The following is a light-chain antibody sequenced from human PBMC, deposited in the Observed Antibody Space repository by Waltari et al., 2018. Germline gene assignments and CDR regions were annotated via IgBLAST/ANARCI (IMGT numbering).Light chain of an antibody. CDR3: QQYDTYSRT. Sequence: DIQMTQSPSTLSASVGDQVTITCRASQSISSRLAWYQQKPGKAPKFLIYRASDLESGVPSRFSGSGSGTEFTLTITGLQPEDFATYHCQQYDTYSRTFGQGTRIEV. CDR1: QSISSR. V-gene: IGKV1-5*03. CDR2: RAS. J-gene: IGKJ1*01.